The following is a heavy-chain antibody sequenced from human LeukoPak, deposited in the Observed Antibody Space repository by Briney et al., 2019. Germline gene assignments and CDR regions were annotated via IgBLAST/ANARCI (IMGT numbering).Heavy chain of an antibody. D-gene: IGHD2-8*01. CDR2: IYYSGST. J-gene: IGHJ4*02. V-gene: IGHV4-39*02. CDR3: ARDCTNGVCLADY. CDR1: GGSISSSSYY. Sequence: SETLSLTCTVSGGSISSSSYYWGWIRQPPGKGLEWIGSIYYSGSTYYNPSLKSRVTISVDTSKNQISLKLSSVTAADTAVYYCARDCTNGVCLADYWGQGTLVTVSS.